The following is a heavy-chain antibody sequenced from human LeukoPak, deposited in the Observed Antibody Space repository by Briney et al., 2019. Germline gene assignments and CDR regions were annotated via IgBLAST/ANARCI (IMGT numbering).Heavy chain of an antibody. CDR2: ISGSGGST. CDR3: ATLPTTVRTYYYYYMDV. V-gene: IGHV3-23*01. D-gene: IGHD4-11*01. J-gene: IGHJ6*03. CDR1: GFTFSSYA. Sequence: GGSLRLSCAASGFTFSSYAMSWVRQAPGKGLEWVAAISGSGGSTYYADSVKGRFTISRDNSKNTLYLQMNSLRAEDTAVYYCATLPTTVRTYYYYYMDVWGKGTTVTVSS.